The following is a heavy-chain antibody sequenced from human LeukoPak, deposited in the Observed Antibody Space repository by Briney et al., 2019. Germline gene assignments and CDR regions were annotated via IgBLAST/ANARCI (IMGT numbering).Heavy chain of an antibody. CDR1: GGTFSSYA. CDR2: IIPIFGTA. Sequence: GASVKVSCKASGGTFSSYAISWVRQAPGQGLEWMGRIIPIFGTANYAQKFQGRVTIATDESTSTAYMELSSLRSEDTAVYYCASDRLRGVRALDIWGQGTMVTVSS. D-gene: IGHD3-10*01. CDR3: ASDRLRGVRALDI. V-gene: IGHV1-69*05. J-gene: IGHJ3*02.